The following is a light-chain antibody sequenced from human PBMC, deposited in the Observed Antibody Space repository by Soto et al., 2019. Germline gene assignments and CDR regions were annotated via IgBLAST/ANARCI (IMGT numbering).Light chain of an antibody. Sequence: ETVMTQSPATLSVSPGERATLSCRAGQSVSSKLAWYQQKVGQSPRLLIHGASTRATGVPARFSGSGSGTEFTLTISSLQSEDFAVYYCQQYNSWPFTFGPGTKVDIK. J-gene: IGKJ3*01. CDR1: QSVSSK. CDR3: QQYNSWPFT. V-gene: IGKV3-15*01. CDR2: GAS.